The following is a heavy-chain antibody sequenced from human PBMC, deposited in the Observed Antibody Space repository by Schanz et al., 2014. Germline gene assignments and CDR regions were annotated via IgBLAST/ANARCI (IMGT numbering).Heavy chain of an antibody. Sequence: LQLQESGSGLMKPSQTLSLTCAVSGGSISSGGYSWNWIRQSPGKGLEWIGYINYSGNTYYNPSLKSRVTISVDRSKNQFSLRLDSVTAADTAVYYCALREKPYGPFASWGQGALVTVSS. J-gene: IGHJ4*02. CDR1: GGSISSGGYS. D-gene: IGHD3-10*01. CDR3: ALREKPYGPFAS. CDR2: INYSGNT. V-gene: IGHV4-30-2*06.